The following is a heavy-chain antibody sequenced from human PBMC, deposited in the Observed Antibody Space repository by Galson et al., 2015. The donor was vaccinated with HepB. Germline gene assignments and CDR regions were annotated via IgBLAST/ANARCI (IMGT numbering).Heavy chain of an antibody. V-gene: IGHV3-33*06. J-gene: IGHJ4*02. CDR2: IWYDGSNK. CDR1: GFTFSSYG. Sequence: SLRLSCAASGFTFSSYGMHWVRQAPGKGLEWVAVIWYDGSNKYYADSVKGRFTISRDNSKNTLYLQMNSLRTEDTAVYYCAKGDYYDSSGYFTGGWNWGQGTLVTVSS. D-gene: IGHD3-22*01. CDR3: AKGDYYDSSGYFTGGWN.